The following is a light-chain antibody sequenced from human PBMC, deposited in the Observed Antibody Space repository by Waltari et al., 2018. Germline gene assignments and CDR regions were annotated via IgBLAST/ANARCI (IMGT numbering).Light chain of an antibody. J-gene: IGLJ3*02. CDR2: NNN. CDR1: TSTIGSTV. Sequence: QSLLTQPPSASGTPGQRVTISSSGRTSTIGSTVVNWYQQLPRTAPQLLIFNNNQRPAGVPDRFSGSKSGTSASLAISGLQSEDEADYYCAAWDDSLNGWVFGGGTKVTVL. V-gene: IGLV1-44*01. CDR3: AAWDDSLNGWV.